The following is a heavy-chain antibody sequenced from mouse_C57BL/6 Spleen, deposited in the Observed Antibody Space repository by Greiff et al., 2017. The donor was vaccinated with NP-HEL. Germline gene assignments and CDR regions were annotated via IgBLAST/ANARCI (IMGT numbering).Heavy chain of an antibody. D-gene: IGHD1-1*01. CDR2: IDPSDSYT. J-gene: IGHJ1*03. Sequence: QVQLQQPGAELVMPGASVKLSCKASGYTFTSYWMHWVKQRPGQGLEWIGEIDPSDSYTNYNQKFKGKSTLTVDKSSSTAYMQLSSLTSKDSAVYYCARRGYYYGSSYWYFDVWGTGTTVTVSS. CDR3: ARRGYYYGSSYWYFDV. CDR1: GYTFTSYW. V-gene: IGHV1-69*01.